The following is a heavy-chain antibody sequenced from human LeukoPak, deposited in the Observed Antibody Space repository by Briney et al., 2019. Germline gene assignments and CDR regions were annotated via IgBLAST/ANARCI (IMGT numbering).Heavy chain of an antibody. CDR2: IYYSGST. CDR1: GGSISSSSYY. V-gene: IGHV4-39*01. D-gene: IGHD4-17*01. Sequence: PSETLSLTCTVSGGSISSSSYYWGWIRQPPGKGLEWIGSIYYSGSTYYNPSLKSRVTISVDTSKNQFSLKLSSVTAADTAVYYCARASVTTPFGYWGQGTLVTVSS. J-gene: IGHJ4*02. CDR3: ARASVTTPFGY.